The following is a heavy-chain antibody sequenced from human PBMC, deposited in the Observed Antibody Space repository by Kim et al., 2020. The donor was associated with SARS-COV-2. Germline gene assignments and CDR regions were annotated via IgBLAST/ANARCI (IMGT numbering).Heavy chain of an antibody. D-gene: IGHD3-16*01. CDR3: ARDGGVSGLVDY. Sequence: GGSLRLSCVGSGFSFGTWSVSWVRQAPGKGLEWVSYIVNYRNKIYYADSVKGRFTISRDTAKNEVYLQMNSLRVEDTAVYYCARDGGVSGLVDYWGHGTLVTVSS. CDR2: IVNYRNKI. J-gene: IGHJ4*01. CDR1: GFSFGTWS. V-gene: IGHV3-48*04.